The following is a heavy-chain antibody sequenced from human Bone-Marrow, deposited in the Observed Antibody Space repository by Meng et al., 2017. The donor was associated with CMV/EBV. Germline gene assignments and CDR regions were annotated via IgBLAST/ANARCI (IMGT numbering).Heavy chain of an antibody. CDR1: GGSFSGYY. V-gene: IGHV4-34*01. D-gene: IGHD1-26*01. J-gene: IGHJ6*02. CDR3: ARSRVGEERGSYYEHYYYYGRNV. CDR2: INHSGST. Sequence: SETLSLTCAVYGGSFSGYYWSWIRQPPGKGLEWIGEINHSGSTNYNPSLKSRVTISVDTSKNQFSLKLSSVTAADTAVYYCARSRVGEERGSYYEHYYYYGRNVWARGTTVTVSS.